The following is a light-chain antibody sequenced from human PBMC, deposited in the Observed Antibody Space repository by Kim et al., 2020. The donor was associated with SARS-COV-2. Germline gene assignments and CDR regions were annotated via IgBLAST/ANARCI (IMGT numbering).Light chain of an antibody. CDR2: QDN. Sequence: VSPGQTASITCSGDKLGDKYACWYQQKPGQSPVLVIYQDNKRPSGVPERFSGSNSGNTATLTISGTQAMDEADYYCQAWDSSTVVFGGGTQLTVL. CDR3: QAWDSSTVV. CDR1: KLGDKY. J-gene: IGLJ2*01. V-gene: IGLV3-1*01.